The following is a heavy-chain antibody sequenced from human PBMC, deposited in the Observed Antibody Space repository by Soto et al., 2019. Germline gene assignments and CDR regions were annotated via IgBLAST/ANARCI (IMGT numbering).Heavy chain of an antibody. D-gene: IGHD3-22*01. CDR1: GGSVSSGSYY. CDR2: IYYSGST. J-gene: IGHJ6*02. Sequence: KASETLSLTCTVPGGSVSSGSYYWSWVRQPPGKGLEWIGYIYYSGSTNYNPSLKSRVTISVDTSKNQFSLKLSSVTAADTAVYYCARDHRLYFSRYYYDSSGSGGMDVWGQGTTVTVSS. V-gene: IGHV4-61*01. CDR3: ARDHRLYFSRYYYDSSGSGGMDV.